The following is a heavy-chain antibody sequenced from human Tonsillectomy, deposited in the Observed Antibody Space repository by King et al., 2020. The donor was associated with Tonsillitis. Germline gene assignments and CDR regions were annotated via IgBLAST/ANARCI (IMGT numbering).Heavy chain of an antibody. D-gene: IGHD3-16*01. J-gene: IGHJ2*01. CDR2: ISYDGSNK. CDR3: ARADPGNQLWQDWYFDR. V-gene: IGHV3-30*04. Sequence: VQLVESGGGVVQPGRSLRLSCTASGFTFSSYAMHWVRQAPGKGLEWVSVISYDGSNKYYADSVKGRFTISRDNSKNTLYLQMNSLRVEDTAVYYCARADPGNQLWQDWYFDRWGRGTLVTVSS. CDR1: GFTFSSYA.